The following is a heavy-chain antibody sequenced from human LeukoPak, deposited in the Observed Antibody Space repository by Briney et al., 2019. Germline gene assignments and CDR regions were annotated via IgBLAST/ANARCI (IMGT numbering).Heavy chain of an antibody. CDR1: GYSISSGYY. J-gene: IGHJ4*02. CDR3: AGGPQWLAHAY. D-gene: IGHD6-19*01. CDR2: IYHSGST. V-gene: IGHV4-38-2*01. Sequence: KTSETLSLTCAVSGYSISSGYYWGWIRQPPGKGLEWIGSIYHSGSTYYNPSLKSRVTISVDTSKNQFSLKLTSVTAADTAVYYCAGGPQWLAHAYWGQGSLVTVSS.